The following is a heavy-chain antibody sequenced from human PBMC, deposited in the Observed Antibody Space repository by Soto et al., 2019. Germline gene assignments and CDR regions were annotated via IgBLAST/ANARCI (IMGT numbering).Heavy chain of an antibody. V-gene: IGHV1-69*12. Sequence: QVQLVQSGAEVKKPGSSVKVSCKASGGTFSSYAISWVRQAPGQGLEWMGGIIPIFGTANYAQKFQGRVTITADESTSTAYMELSSRRSEDTAVDYCARDATGVDSSGPRGDYWGQGTLVTVSS. D-gene: IGHD3-22*01. J-gene: IGHJ4*02. CDR2: IIPIFGTA. CDR3: ARDATGVDSSGPRGDY. CDR1: GGTFSSYA.